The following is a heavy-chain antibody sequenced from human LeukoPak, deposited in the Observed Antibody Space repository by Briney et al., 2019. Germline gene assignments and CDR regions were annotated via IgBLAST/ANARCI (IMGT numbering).Heavy chain of an antibody. CDR1: GGSISSSSYY. CDR3: AAQRWYYYGMDV. CDR2: IYYSGST. V-gene: IGHV4-39*07. J-gene: IGHJ6*02. D-gene: IGHD2-15*01. Sequence: SETLSLTCTVSGGSISSSSYYWGWIRQPPGKGLEWIGSIYYSGSTYYNPSLKSRVTISVDTSKNQFSLKLSSVTAADTAVYYCAAQRWYYYGMDVWGQGTTVTVSS.